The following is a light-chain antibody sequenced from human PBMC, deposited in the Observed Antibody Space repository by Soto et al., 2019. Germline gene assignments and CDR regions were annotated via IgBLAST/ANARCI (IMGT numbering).Light chain of an antibody. CDR2: TAS. V-gene: IGKV1-6*01. CDR3: LQDYNYPRT. J-gene: IGKJ1*01. CDR1: QDIRNE. Sequence: AIQMTQSPSSLSASVGDRVTITCRASQDIRNELAWYQHNRGKAPKLLIDTASYFQGGVPSRFRGAGSGTDFTLTISSLQPEDFATYYCLQDYNYPRTLGQGTKVEIK.